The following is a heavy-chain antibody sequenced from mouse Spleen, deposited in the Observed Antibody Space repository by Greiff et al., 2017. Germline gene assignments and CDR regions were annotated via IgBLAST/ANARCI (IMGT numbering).Heavy chain of an antibody. CDR3: AREGFTTVDYFDY. CDR1: GYTFTSYW. D-gene: IGHD1-1*01. CDR2: IYPSDSET. J-gene: IGHJ2*01. V-gene: IGHV1-61*01. Sequence: VQLQQPGAELVRPGSSVKLSCKASGYTFTSYWMDWVKQRPGQGLEWIGNIYPSDSETHYNQKFKDKATLTVDKSSSTAYMQLSSLTSEDSAVYYCAREGFTTVDYFDYWGQGTTLTVSS.